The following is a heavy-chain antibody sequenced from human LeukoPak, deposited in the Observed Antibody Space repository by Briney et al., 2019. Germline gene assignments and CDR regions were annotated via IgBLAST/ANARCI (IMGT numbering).Heavy chain of an antibody. CDR2: FDPEDGET. V-gene: IGHV1-24*01. CDR3: ATPGGWYRMYYFDY. D-gene: IGHD6-19*01. Sequence: ASVKVSCKVSGYTLTELSMHWVRQALGKGLEWMGGFDPEDGETIYAQKFQGRVTMTEDTSTDTAYMELSSLRSEDTAVYYCATPGGWYRMYYFDYWGQGTLVTVSS. CDR1: GYTLTELS. J-gene: IGHJ4*02.